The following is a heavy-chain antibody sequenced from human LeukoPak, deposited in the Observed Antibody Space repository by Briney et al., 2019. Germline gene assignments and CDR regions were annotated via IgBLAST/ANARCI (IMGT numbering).Heavy chain of an antibody. CDR2: ISTSSSSSYI. J-gene: IGHJ3*02. Sequence: GGSLRLSCVVSGFTFSSYHTNWVRQAPGKGLEWVSSISTSSSSSYIYYADSVTGRFTTSRDNAKNSLYLQMNSLRAEDTAVYYCAKPGYDFWSGYTENAFDIWGQGTMVTVSS. CDR3: AKPGYDFWSGYTENAFDI. CDR1: GFTFSSYH. V-gene: IGHV3-21*01. D-gene: IGHD3-3*01.